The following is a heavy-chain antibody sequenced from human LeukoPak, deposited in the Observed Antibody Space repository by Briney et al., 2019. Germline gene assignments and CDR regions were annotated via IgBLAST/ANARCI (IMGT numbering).Heavy chain of an antibody. CDR3: ARAGFDILTGYSRMDV. Sequence: GASVKVSCKVSGYTLTELSMHWVRQAPGKGLEWMGGFDPEDGETVYAQKFQGRVTMTEDTSTDTAYMELSSLRSGDTAVYYCARAGFDILTGYSRMDVWGQGTTVTVSS. D-gene: IGHD3-9*01. CDR1: GYTLTELS. V-gene: IGHV1-24*01. J-gene: IGHJ6*02. CDR2: FDPEDGET.